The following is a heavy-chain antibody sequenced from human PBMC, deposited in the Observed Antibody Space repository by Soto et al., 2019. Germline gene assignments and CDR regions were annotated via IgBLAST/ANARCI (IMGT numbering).Heavy chain of an antibody. J-gene: IGHJ5*02. CDR2: IIPIFGTA. V-gene: IGHV1-69*01. Sequence: QVQLVQSGAEVKKPGSSVKVSCKASGGTFSSYAISWVRQAPGQGLEWMGGIIPIFGTANYAQKFQGRVTITADESTSTAYMELSSLRSEDTAVYYCASVLEGSSWYSDRWFDPWGQGTLVTVSS. D-gene: IGHD6-13*01. CDR3: ASVLEGSSWYSDRWFDP. CDR1: GGTFSSYA.